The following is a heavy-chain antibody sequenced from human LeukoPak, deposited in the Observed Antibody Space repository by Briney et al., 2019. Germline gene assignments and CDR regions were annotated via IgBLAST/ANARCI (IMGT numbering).Heavy chain of an antibody. CDR2: ISYSGGT. CDR3: AREVEYYDSSGYRPHAFDI. J-gene: IGHJ3*02. CDR1: GGSISISNYY. D-gene: IGHD3-22*01. V-gene: IGHV4-39*02. Sequence: KASETLSLTCTVSGGSISISNYYWGWTRQPPGKGLEWFGSISYSGGTSYNPPLRSRVTISVDTSKNQFSLKLNSVTAADTAVYYCAREVEYYDSSGYRPHAFDIWGQGTVVTVSS.